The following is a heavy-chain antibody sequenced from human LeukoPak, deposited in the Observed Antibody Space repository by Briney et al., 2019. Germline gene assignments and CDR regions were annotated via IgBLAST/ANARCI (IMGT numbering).Heavy chain of an antibody. CDR3: ARYRKGNYDILTGYRPHNWFDP. CDR2: IYYSGNT. J-gene: IGHJ5*02. V-gene: IGHV4-34*01. CDR1: GGSFSGYY. Sequence: SETLSLTCAVYGGSFSGYYWSWIRQPPGKGLEWIGTIYYSGNTYYNPSLKSRVTISVDTSKNQFSLKLSSVTAADTAVYYCARYRKGNYDILTGYRPHNWFDPWGQGTLVTVSS. D-gene: IGHD3-9*01.